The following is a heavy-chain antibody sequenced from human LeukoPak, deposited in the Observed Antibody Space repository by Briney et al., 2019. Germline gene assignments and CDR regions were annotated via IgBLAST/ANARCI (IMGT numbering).Heavy chain of an antibody. CDR3: ARVAPRFGYYYVDFDL. D-gene: IGHD3-22*01. CDR1: GGSISSYY. V-gene: IGHV4-59*01. Sequence: SETLSLTCTVSGGSISSYYWSWIRQPPGKGLEWIGYIYYSGSTNYNPSLKSRVTISVDTSKNQFSLKLSSVTAADTAVYYCARVAPRFGYYYVDFDLWGRGTLVTVSS. CDR2: IYYSGST. J-gene: IGHJ2*01.